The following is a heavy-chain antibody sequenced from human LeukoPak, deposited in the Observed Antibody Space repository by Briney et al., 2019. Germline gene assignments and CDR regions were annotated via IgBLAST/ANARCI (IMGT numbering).Heavy chain of an antibody. V-gene: IGHV3-23*01. CDR1: GFTFSSYA. CDR3: ARDGSRRVSTCSGGSCYPLRFDP. J-gene: IGHJ5*02. D-gene: IGHD2-15*01. CDR2: INDNGAGT. Sequence: GGSLRLSCAASGFTFSSYAMSWVRQAPGKGLKWVSTINDNGAGTYYADSVKGRFTISRDNAKNSLYLQMNSLRAEDTAVYYCARDGSRRVSTCSGGSCYPLRFDPWGQGTLVTVSS.